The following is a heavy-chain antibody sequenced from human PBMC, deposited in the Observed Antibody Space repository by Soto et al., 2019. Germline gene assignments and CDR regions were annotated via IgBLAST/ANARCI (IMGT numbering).Heavy chain of an antibody. D-gene: IGHD6-6*01. CDR3: ARDGSTGIAARPRADYYYGMDV. CDR2: IYYSGST. V-gene: IGHV4-31*03. CDR1: GGSISSGGYY. J-gene: IGHJ6*02. Sequence: SETLSLTCTVSGGSISSGGYYWSWIRQHPGKGLEWIGYIYYSGSTYYNPSLKSRVTISVDTSKNQFSLKLSSVTAADTAVYYCARDGSTGIAARPRADYYYGMDVWGQGTTVTVS.